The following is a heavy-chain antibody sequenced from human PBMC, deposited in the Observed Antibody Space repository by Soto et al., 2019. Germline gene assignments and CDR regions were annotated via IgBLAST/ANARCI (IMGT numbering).Heavy chain of an antibody. CDR2: IKSKTDGGTT. J-gene: IGHJ4*02. CDR1: GFTFSNAW. Sequence: GVSLRLSCAASGFTFSNAWMSWVLQAPGKRLEWVGRIKSKTDGGTTDYAAPVKGRFTISRDDSKNTLYLQMNSLKTEDTAVYYCIRDLSFDYCGTGPRVTVAS. V-gene: IGHV3-15*01. D-gene: IGHD2-21*01. CDR3: IRDLSFDY.